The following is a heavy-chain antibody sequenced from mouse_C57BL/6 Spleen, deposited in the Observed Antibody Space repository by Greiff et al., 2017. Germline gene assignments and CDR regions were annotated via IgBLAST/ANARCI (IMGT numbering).Heavy chain of an antibody. J-gene: IGHJ2*01. Sequence: VQLQQPGAELVMPGASVKLSCKASGYTFTSYWMHWVKQRPGQGLEWIGEIDPSDSYTNYNQKFKGKSTLTVDKSSSTAYMQLSSLTSEDSAVYYCARNYYYGSSHPYYFDYWGQGTTLTVSS. CDR1: GYTFTSYW. CDR2: IDPSDSYT. V-gene: IGHV1-69*01. CDR3: ARNYYYGSSHPYYFDY. D-gene: IGHD1-1*01.